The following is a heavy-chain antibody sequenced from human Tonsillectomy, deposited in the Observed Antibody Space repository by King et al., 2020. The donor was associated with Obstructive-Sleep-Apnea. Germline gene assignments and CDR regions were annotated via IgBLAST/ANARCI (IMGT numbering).Heavy chain of an antibody. D-gene: IGHD1-26*01. CDR3: ARQANSYLTLGWFDP. CDR2: IYSSGTT. J-gene: IGHJ5*02. CDR1: GGSISVYY. Sequence: QLQESGPGLVKPSETLSLTCTVSGGSISVYYWSWIRQPPGKGIEWIAYIYSSGTTNYNPSLKSRVTISVDTSKNLFSLKLNSVTAADTAVYYCARQANSYLTLGWFDPWGQGTLVTVSS. V-gene: IGHV4-59*01.